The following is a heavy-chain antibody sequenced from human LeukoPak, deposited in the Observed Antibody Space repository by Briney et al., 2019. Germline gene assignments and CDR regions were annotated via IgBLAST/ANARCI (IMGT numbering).Heavy chain of an antibody. J-gene: IGHJ6*02. D-gene: IGHD3-22*01. CDR3: AKDDTYYYDSSGYYPRHYGMDV. Sequence: SLTLTCAASGCTFSSYGMHWVRQPPGKGLEWVGVISYDGSNKYYPDSGKRQLTTPRENSNNPLYLQMNNLRAEDAAVYYCAKDDTYYYDSSGYYPRHYGMDVWGQGTTVTVSS. V-gene: IGHV3-30*18. CDR2: ISYDGSNK. CDR1: GCTFSSYG.